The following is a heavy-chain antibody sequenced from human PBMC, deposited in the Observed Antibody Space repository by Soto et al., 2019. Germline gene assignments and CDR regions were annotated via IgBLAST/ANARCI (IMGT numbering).Heavy chain of an antibody. CDR1: GYSFSDFW. CDR3: ARLSRYSNSWEGYFDY. D-gene: IGHD6-13*01. J-gene: IGHJ4*02. V-gene: IGHV5-51*01. CDR2: IHPGDSDI. Sequence: GESLKISCKGSGYSFSDFWIAWVRQMPGKGLEWMGIIHPGDSDIRYGPSFQGQVTISADKSISTAYLQWSSLKASDTAMYYCARLSRYSNSWEGYFDYWGQGILVTVSS.